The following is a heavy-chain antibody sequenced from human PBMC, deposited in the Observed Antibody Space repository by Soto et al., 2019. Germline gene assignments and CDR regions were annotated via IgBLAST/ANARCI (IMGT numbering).Heavy chain of an antibody. CDR1: GFTFSTYE. D-gene: IGHD2-8*01. CDR2: INRSGDTK. Sequence: PGGSLRLSCAASGFTFSTYEMNWVRQAPGKGLQWVSYINRSGDTKHYADSAKGRFTISRDNAKNSLYLRMNSLRAEDTALYYCVSVNGYFESWGQGTLVTVSS. V-gene: IGHV3-48*03. J-gene: IGHJ4*02. CDR3: VSVNGYFES.